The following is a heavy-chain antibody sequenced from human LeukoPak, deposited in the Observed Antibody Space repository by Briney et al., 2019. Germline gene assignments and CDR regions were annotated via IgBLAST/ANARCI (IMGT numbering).Heavy chain of an antibody. J-gene: IGHJ4*02. D-gene: IGHD5-18*01. CDR3: ARQGSGYSPLDY. CDR2: IYYSGST. Sequence: SETLSLTCTVSGGSISSYYWSWIRQPPGKGLEWIGYIYYSGSTNYNPSLKSRVTISVDTSKNQFSLKLSSVTAADTAVYYCARQGSGYSPLDYWGQGTLVTVSS. V-gene: IGHV4-59*08. CDR1: GGSISSYY.